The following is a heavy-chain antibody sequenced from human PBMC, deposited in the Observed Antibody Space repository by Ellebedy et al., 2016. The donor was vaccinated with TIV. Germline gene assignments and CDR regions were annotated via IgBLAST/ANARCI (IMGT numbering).Heavy chain of an antibody. J-gene: IGHJ4*02. V-gene: IGHV3-11*06. CDR1: GFTFSGYY. D-gene: IGHD6-13*01. CDR2: ISEGSAYT. Sequence: PGGSLRLSCAASGFTFSGYYMIWIRQAPGKGLEWVAYISEGSAYTKYADSVKGRFTISRDNAKNSLYLQMNSLRAEDTAVYFCARESISGMKYFDFWGQGTLVTVSS. CDR3: ARESISGMKYFDF.